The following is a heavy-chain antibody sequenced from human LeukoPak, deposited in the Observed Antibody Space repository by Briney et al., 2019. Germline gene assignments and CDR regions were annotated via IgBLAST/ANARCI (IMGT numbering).Heavy chain of an antibody. V-gene: IGHV3-15*01. D-gene: IGHD3-10*01. CDR2: IKNKGDCGTT. CDR3: TTSGTPFEY. Sequence: PGGSLRLSCAASGFTFNKAWMSWVRLAPGKGLEWVGRIKNKGDCGTTDYAAPVKGRFTVSRDDSKSTLYLQMNSLKTEDTAVYYCTTSGTPFEYWGQRTLVTVSS. CDR1: GFTFNKAW. J-gene: IGHJ4*02.